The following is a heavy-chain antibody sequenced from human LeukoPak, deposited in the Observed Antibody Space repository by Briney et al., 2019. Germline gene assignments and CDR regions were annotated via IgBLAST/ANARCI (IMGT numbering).Heavy chain of an antibody. CDR3: ASLGSGSSRIVDFDY. D-gene: IGHD3-10*01. CDR2: INPSGGST. CDR1: GYTFTSYS. V-gene: IGHV1-46*01. J-gene: IGHJ4*02. Sequence: GASVKVSCKASGYTFTSYSMYWVRQAPGQGLEWMGIINPSGGSTSYAQKFQDRVTMTRDTSTSTVYMELSSLRSEDTAVYYCASLGSGSSRIVDFDYWGQGTLVTVSS.